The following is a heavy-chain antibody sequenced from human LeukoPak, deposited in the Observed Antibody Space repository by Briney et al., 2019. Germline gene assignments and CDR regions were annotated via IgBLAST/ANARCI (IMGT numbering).Heavy chain of an antibody. CDR1: SGSIGSSSNY. D-gene: IGHD3-3*01. Sequence: PSETLSLTCTVSSGSIGSSSNYWGWIRQAPGKGLEWIGNVYYSGSTYYNPSLKSRVTISVDTSKNQFSLKLSSVTAADTAVYYCAREITYYDFWSGYYSDGYFDYWGQGTLVTVSS. V-gene: IGHV4-39*02. CDR2: VYYSGST. J-gene: IGHJ4*02. CDR3: AREITYYDFWSGYYSDGYFDY.